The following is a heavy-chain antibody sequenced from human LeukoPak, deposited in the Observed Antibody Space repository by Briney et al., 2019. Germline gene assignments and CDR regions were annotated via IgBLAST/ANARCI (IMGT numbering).Heavy chain of an antibody. D-gene: IGHD3-10*01. Sequence: GGSLRLSCAASGFTFSSYWMSWVRQAPGKGLEWVANIKQDGSEKYYVDSVKGRFTISRDNARNSLYLQMNSLRAEDTAVYYCARRAMVRGVYRAPFDYWGQGTLVTVSS. V-gene: IGHV3-7*03. CDR3: ARRAMVRGVYRAPFDY. J-gene: IGHJ4*02. CDR1: GFTFSSYW. CDR2: IKQDGSEK.